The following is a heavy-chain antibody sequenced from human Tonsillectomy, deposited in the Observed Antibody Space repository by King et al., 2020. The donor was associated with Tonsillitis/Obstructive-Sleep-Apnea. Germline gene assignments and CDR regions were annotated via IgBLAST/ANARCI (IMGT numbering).Heavy chain of an antibody. CDR1: GFTFSSYE. CDR3: AGRWISGGSEGDYYYGMDV. D-gene: IGHD2-15*01. Sequence: VQLVESGGGLVQPGGSLRLSCAASGFTFSSYEMNWVRQAPGKGLEWVSYISSSGSTIYYADSVKGRFTISRDNAKNSLYLQMNSLRAEDTAVYYCAGRWISGGSEGDYYYGMDVWGQGTTVTVSS. V-gene: IGHV3-48*03. J-gene: IGHJ6*02. CDR2: ISSSGSTI.